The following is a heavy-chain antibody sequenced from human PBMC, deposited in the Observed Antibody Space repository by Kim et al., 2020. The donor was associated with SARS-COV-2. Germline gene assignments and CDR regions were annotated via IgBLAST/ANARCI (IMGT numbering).Heavy chain of an antibody. CDR2: INAGNGNT. Sequence: ASVKVSCKASGYTFTSYAMHWVRQAPGQRLEWMGWINAGNGNTKYSQKFQGRVTITRDTSASTAYMELSSLRSEDTAVYYCARASLGVVVPAARRLLDYWGQGTLVTVSS. CDR3: ARASLGVVVPAARRLLDY. V-gene: IGHV1-3*01. CDR1: GYTFTSYA. J-gene: IGHJ4*02. D-gene: IGHD2-2*01.